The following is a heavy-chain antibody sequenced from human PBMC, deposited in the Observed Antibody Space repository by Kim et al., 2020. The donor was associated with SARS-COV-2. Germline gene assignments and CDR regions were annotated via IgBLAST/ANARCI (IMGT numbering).Heavy chain of an antibody. Sequence: SETLSLTCAVSGGSISSSNWWSWVRQPPGKGLEWIGEIYHSGSTNYNPSLKSRVTISVDKSKNQFSLKLSSVTAADTAVYYCARGGGRDSSGYYQVDWHFDLWGRGTLVTVSS. CDR3: ARGGGRDSSGYYQVDWHFDL. CDR1: GGSISSSNW. J-gene: IGHJ2*01. CDR2: IYHSGST. D-gene: IGHD3-22*01. V-gene: IGHV4-4*02.